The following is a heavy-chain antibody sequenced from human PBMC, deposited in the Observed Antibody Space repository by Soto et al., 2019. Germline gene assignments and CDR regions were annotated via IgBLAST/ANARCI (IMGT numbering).Heavy chain of an antibody. D-gene: IGHD2-15*01. CDR2: FDPEDGET. CDR3: TAAAGDYYGMDV. Sequence: ASVKVSCKVSGYTLTELSMHWVRQAPGKGLEWMGGFDPEDGETIYAQKFQGRVTMTEDTSTDTAYMELSSLRSEYTAVYYCTAAAGDYYGMDVWGQGTTVTVSS. J-gene: IGHJ6*02. V-gene: IGHV1-24*01. CDR1: GYTLTELS.